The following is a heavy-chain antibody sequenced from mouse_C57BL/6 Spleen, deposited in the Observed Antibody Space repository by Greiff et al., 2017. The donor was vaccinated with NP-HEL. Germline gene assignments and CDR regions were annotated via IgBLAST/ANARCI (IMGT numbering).Heavy chain of an antibody. Sequence: VQLVESGAELVRPGASVTLSCKASGYTFTDYEMHWVKQTPVHGLEWIGAIDPETGGTAYNQKFKGKAILTADKSSSTAYMELRSLTSEDSAVYYCTNYYGSSYSYAMDYWGQVTAVTVSS. CDR1: GYTFTDYE. D-gene: IGHD1-1*01. CDR2: IDPETGGT. J-gene: IGHJ4*01. CDR3: TNYYGSSYSYAMDY. V-gene: IGHV1-15*01.